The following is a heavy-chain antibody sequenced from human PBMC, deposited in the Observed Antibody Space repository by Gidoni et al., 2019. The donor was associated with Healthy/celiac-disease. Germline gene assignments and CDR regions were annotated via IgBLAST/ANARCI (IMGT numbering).Heavy chain of an antibody. CDR2: INAGNGNT. J-gene: IGHJ4*02. Sequence: QVQLVQSGAEVKKPGASVKVSCKASGYTFTSHAMHWVRQAPGQRLEWMGWINAGNGNTKYSQKFQGRVTITRDTSASTAYMELSSLRSEDTAVYYCASTTRISYYDFWSGSYPDYWGQGTLVTVSS. CDR1: GYTFTSHA. V-gene: IGHV1-3*01. D-gene: IGHD3-3*01. CDR3: ASTTRISYYDFWSGSYPDY.